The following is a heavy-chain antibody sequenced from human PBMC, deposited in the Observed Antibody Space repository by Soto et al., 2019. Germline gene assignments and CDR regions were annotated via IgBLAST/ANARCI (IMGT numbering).Heavy chain of an antibody. J-gene: IGHJ3*02. D-gene: IGHD3-22*01. CDR2: IIPIFGTA. CDR3: AFTYYYHSSGPSGAFDI. V-gene: IGHV1-69*13. CDR1: GGTFSSYA. Sequence: SVKVSCKASGGTFSSYAISWVRQAPGQGLEWMGGIIPIFGTANYAQKFQGRVTITADESTSTAYMELSSLRSEDTAVYYCAFTYYYHSSGPSGAFDIWGQGTMVTVSS.